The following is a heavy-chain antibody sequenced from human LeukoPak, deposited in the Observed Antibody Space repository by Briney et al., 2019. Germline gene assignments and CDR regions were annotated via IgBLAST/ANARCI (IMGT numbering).Heavy chain of an antibody. CDR2: IYDSGRA. CDR1: GGSISTGGYS. J-gene: IGHJ4*02. CDR3: VRDSYDDNN. V-gene: IGHV4-30-4*07. Sequence: ESSETLSLTCAVSGGSISTGGYSWSWIRQPPGKTLEWIGYIYDSGRAYYNPSLKSRVTISMDTSSNHFSLKLRSVTAADTAVYYCVRDSYDDNNWGQGTLVTVSS. D-gene: IGHD3-16*01.